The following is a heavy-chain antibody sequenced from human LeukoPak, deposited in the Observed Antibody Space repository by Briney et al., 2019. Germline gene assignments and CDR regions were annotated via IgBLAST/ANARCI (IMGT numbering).Heavy chain of an antibody. CDR1: GYSFTSYW. CDR2: IYPGDSDT. D-gene: IGHD3-10*01. CDR3: ARLPYYCGSGSYSNWFDA. J-gene: IGHJ5*02. V-gene: IGHV5-51*01. Sequence: GESLKISCKGSGYSFTSYWIGWVRQMPGKGLEWMGIIYPGDSDTRYGPSFQGQVTISADKSISTGYLQWSSLKASDTAMYYCARLPYYCGSGSYSNWFDAWGQGTLVTVSS.